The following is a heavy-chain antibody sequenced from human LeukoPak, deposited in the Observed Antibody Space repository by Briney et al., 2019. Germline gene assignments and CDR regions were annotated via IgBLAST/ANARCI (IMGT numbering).Heavy chain of an antibody. Sequence: PGGSLRLSCAASGFTFSSYEMNWVRQAPGKGLEWVSYISSSGSTIYYADSVKGRFTISRDNAKNSLYLQMNSLRAEDTAVYYCARASELWFGERYPPLYWGQGTLVTVSS. D-gene: IGHD3-10*01. CDR2: ISSSGSTI. J-gene: IGHJ4*02. V-gene: IGHV3-48*03. CDR1: GFTFSSYE. CDR3: ARASELWFGERYPPLY.